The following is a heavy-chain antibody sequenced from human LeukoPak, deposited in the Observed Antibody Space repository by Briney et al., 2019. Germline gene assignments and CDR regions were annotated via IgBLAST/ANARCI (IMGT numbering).Heavy chain of an antibody. J-gene: IGHJ6*02. D-gene: IGHD3-10*01. CDR1: GFTFSSYV. CDR2: MSYDGSDK. V-gene: IGHV3-30*04. Sequence: GGSLRLSCAASGFTFSSYVMHWVRQAPGKGLEWVAVMSYDGSDKHYGDSVKGRFIISRDNSKDTLYLHYCARGTYGLGSHYYYFYGMDVWGQGTTVIVSS. CDR3: YFYGMDV.